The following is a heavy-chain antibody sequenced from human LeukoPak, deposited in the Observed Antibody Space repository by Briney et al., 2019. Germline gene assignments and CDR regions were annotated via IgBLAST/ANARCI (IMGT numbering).Heavy chain of an antibody. J-gene: IGHJ4*02. CDR3: ARGQNSLGGRAILGIAAAGYYFDY. D-gene: IGHD6-13*01. CDR1: GGSFSGYY. Sequence: SETLSLTCAVYGGSFSGYYWSWIRQPPGKGLEWIGEINHSGSTNYNPSLKSRVTISVDTSKNQFSLKLSSVTAADTAVYYCARGQNSLGGRAILGIAAAGYYFDYWGQGTLVTVSS. V-gene: IGHV4-34*01. CDR2: INHSGST.